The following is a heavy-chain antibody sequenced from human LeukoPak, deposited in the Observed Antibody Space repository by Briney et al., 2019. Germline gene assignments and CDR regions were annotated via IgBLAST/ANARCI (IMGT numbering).Heavy chain of an antibody. J-gene: IGHJ1*01. V-gene: IGHV1-46*01. CDR3: AREGLSSGWPLH. Sequence: ASVKVSCKASGYTFTASYMNWVRQAPGQGLEWMGWINPSGGSTSYAQKFQGRVTMTRDMSTSTVYMELSSLRSEDTAVYYCAREGLSSGWPLHWGQGTLVTVSS. CDR2: INPSGGST. D-gene: IGHD6-19*01. CDR1: GYTFTASY.